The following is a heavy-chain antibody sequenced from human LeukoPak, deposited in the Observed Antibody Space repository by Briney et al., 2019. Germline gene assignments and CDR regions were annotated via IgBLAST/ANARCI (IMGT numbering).Heavy chain of an antibody. CDR3: AKELPLDYYDSSGYTDY. J-gene: IGHJ4*02. D-gene: IGHD3-22*01. CDR2: ISYDGSNK. Sequence: GGSLRLSCAASGFTFSSYAMHWVRQAPGKGLEWVAVISYDGSNKYYADSVKGRFTISRDNSKNTLYLQMNSLRAEDTAVYYCAKELPLDYYDSSGYTDYWGQGTLVTVSS. V-gene: IGHV3-30*04. CDR1: GFTFSSYA.